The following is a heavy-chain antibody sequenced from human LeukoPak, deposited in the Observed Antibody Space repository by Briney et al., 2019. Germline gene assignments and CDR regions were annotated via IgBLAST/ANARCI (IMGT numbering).Heavy chain of an antibody. CDR2: ISPSGTT. CDR3: ARDFYASGFYFWFDP. D-gene: IGHD2/OR15-2a*01. CDR1: GGYTGSHY. Sequence: SETLSLTCTVSGGYTGSHYWSWIRQPAGRGLEWIGRISPSGTTHYNPSLGSRVTMSVDTSNNYFSLRLSSVTAADTAVYYCARDFYASGFYFWFDPWGQGILVTVSS. V-gene: IGHV4-4*07. J-gene: IGHJ5*02.